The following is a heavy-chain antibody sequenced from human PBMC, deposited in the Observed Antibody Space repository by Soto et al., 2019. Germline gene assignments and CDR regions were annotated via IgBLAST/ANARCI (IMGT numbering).Heavy chain of an antibody. CDR3: VSHAGGFWSGYYMY. V-gene: IGHV3-48*01. CDR2: ISSSSNTI. Sequence: EVQLVESGGGLVQPGGSLRLSCAASGFPFTTYSMNWVRQAPGKGLEWVSYISSSSNTIYYADSVKGRFTISRDNAKNSLYLQMNSLRAEDTAVYYCVSHAGGFWSGYYMYWGQGTLVTVSS. J-gene: IGHJ4*02. D-gene: IGHD3-3*01. CDR1: GFPFTTYS.